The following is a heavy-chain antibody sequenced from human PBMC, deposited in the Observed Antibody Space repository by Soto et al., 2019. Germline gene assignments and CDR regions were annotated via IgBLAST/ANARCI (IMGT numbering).Heavy chain of an antibody. CDR1: GFTFSSYS. Sequence: LRLSCAASGFTFSSYSMNWVRQAPGKGLEWVSSISSSSSYIYYADSVKGRFTISRDNAKNSLYLQMNSLRAEDTAVYYCARSPYDYWGFDYWGQGTLVTVSS. V-gene: IGHV3-21*01. CDR2: ISSSSSYI. J-gene: IGHJ4*02. CDR3: ARSPYDYWGFDY. D-gene: IGHD3-3*01.